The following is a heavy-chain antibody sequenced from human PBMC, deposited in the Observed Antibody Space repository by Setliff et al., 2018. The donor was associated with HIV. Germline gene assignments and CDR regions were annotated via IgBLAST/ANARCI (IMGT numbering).Heavy chain of an antibody. CDR3: NIYYYYYMDV. J-gene: IGHJ6*03. V-gene: IGHV4-34*01. CDR2: INHSGST. Sequence: SDTLSLTCAVYGGSFSGYYWSWIRQPPGKGLEWIGEINHSGSTNYNPSLKSRVTISVDTPKNQFSLKLSSVTAADTAVYYCNIYYYYYMDVWGKGTTVTVSS. CDR1: GGSFSGYY.